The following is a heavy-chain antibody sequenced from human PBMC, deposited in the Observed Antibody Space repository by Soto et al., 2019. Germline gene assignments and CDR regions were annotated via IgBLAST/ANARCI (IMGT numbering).Heavy chain of an antibody. CDR3: AREGAVPTAIRPSYYFDY. J-gene: IGHJ4*02. CDR2: ISAYNGNT. Sequence: QVQLVQSGAEVKKPGASVKVCCKTSDYTFSSYGITWLRQAPGQGLEWMGWISAYNGNTDYAQKFQGRVTMTRDTSTTTAYMELRSLTSDDTAIYFCAREGAVPTAIRPSYYFDYWGQGTLVTVSS. D-gene: IGHD2-2*01. V-gene: IGHV1-18*01. CDR1: DYTFSSYG.